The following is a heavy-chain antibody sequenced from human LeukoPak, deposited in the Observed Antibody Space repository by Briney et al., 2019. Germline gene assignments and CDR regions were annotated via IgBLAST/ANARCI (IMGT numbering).Heavy chain of an antibody. CDR3: AREAESDSSGYYDFDY. V-gene: IGHV1-2*02. J-gene: IGHJ4*02. CDR1: GYTFTGYY. CDR2: INPNSGGT. Sequence: GASVKVSCKASGYTFTGYYMHWVRQAPGQGLEWMGWINPNSGGTNYAQKFQGRVTMTRDTSISTAYMELSRLRSDDTAVYYCAREAESDSSGYYDFDYWGQGTLVTVSS. D-gene: IGHD3-22*01.